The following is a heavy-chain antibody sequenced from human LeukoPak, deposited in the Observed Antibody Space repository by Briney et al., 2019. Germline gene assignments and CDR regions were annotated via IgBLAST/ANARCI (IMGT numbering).Heavy chain of an antibody. Sequence: ASVKVSCKVSGYTLTELSMHWVRQAPGKGLEWMGGFDPEDGETIYAQKFQGRVTMTTDTSTSTAYMELRSLRSDDTAVYYCARDEDIVASGAFDIWGQGTMVTVSS. J-gene: IGHJ3*02. V-gene: IGHV1-24*01. CDR2: FDPEDGET. D-gene: IGHD2-15*01. CDR3: ARDEDIVASGAFDI. CDR1: GYTLTELS.